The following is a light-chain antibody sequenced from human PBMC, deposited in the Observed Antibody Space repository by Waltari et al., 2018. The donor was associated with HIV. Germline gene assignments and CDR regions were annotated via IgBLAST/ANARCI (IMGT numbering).Light chain of an antibody. J-gene: IGLJ2*01. CDR2: EVN. V-gene: IGLV2-8*01. Sequence: QSALTQPPSASGSPGQSVTISCNGTSSDVGGYNYVSWYQQHPGKAPKVMIFEVNKRPSGVPDRFSGSKSGNTASLTVSGLQAEDEADYYCSSLAGSKNLIFGGGTKLTVL. CDR1: SSDVGGYNY. CDR3: SSLAGSKNLI.